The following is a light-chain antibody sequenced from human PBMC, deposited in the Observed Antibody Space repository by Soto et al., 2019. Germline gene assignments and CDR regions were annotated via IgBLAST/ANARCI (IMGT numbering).Light chain of an antibody. V-gene: IGKV1-5*03. CDR1: QSISSW. CDR3: QQYNSYPLT. CDR2: KAS. Sequence: DIQMTPSPSTLSASVGDRVTITCRASQSISSWLAWYQQKPGKAPKLLIYKASSLESGVPSRFSGSRSGTEFTLTISSLQPDDFATYCCQQYNSYPLTFGPGTKLDI. J-gene: IGKJ3*01.